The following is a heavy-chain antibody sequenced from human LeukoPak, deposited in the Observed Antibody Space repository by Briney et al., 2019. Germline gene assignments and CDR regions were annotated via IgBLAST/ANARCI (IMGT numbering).Heavy chain of an antibody. V-gene: IGHV4-59*01. CDR2: IYYSGST. CDR1: GGSISSYY. D-gene: IGHD2-2*01. CDR3: ARVSYCSSTSCDNYYGMDV. Sequence: PSETLSLTCTVSGGSISSYYWSWLRQPPGKGLEWIGYIYYSGSTNYNPSLKSRVTISVDTSKNQLSLKLSSVTAADTAVYYCARVSYCSSTSCDNYYGMDVWGQGTTVTVSS. J-gene: IGHJ6*02.